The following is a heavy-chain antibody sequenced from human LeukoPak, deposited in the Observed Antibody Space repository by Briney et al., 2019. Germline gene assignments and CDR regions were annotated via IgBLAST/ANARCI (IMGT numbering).Heavy chain of an antibody. CDR1: GYSFTSYW. CDR3: AVVVRGVIIGGYFDY. V-gene: IGHV5-51*01. J-gene: IGHJ4*02. D-gene: IGHD3-10*01. Sequence: GESLKISCKGSGYSFTSYWIGWVRQMPGKCLEWMWIIYPGDSVTRYSPSFQGQVTISADKSISTAYLQWSSLKASDTAMYYCAVVVRGVIIGGYFDYWGQGTLVTVTS. CDR2: IYPGDSVT.